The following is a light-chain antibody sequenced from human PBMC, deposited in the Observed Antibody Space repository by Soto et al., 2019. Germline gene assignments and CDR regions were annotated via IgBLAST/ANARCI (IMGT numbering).Light chain of an antibody. J-gene: IGLJ3*02. CDR1: SSDIGAYTF. CDR2: EVN. Sequence: QSVLTQPASVSGSPGQSITISCTGTSSDIGAYTFVAWYQQHPGKAPKLMIYEVNRRPSGVSNRFSGSRSGSTASLTISGLQADDEADYYCSSYTSSSTWVFGGGTKLTVL. V-gene: IGLV2-14*01. CDR3: SSYTSSSTWV.